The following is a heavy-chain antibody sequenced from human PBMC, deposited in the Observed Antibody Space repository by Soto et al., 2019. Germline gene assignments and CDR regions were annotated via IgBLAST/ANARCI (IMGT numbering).Heavy chain of an antibody. D-gene: IGHD3-10*01. V-gene: IGHV3-23*01. CDR2: ISGSGGST. CDR1: GFTFSSYA. CDR3: AKRVVRGVNDIRFEP. Sequence: GGSLRLSCAAYGFTFSSYAMSWVRQAPGKGLEWVSAISGSGGSTYCADSVKGRFTISRDNSKNTLYLQMNSLRAEDTAVYYCAKRVVRGVNDIRFEPRGQGPLVTVSS. J-gene: IGHJ5*02.